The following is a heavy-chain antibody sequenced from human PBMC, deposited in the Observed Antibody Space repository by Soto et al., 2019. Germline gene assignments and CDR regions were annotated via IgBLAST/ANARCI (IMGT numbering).Heavy chain of an antibody. V-gene: IGHV3-15*01. Sequence: GGSLRLSCAASGFTFSNAWMSWVRQAPGKGLEWVGRIKRKTDGGTTDYAAPVKGRFTISRDDSKNTLYLQMNSLKTEDTAVYYCTTPLGYSSGWYDYWGQGTLVTVSS. CDR3: TTPLGYSSGWYDY. CDR1: GFTFSNAW. CDR2: IKRKTDGGTT. D-gene: IGHD6-19*01. J-gene: IGHJ4*02.